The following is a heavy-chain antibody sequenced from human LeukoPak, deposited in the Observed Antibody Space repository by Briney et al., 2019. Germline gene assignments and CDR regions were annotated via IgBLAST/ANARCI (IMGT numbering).Heavy chain of an antibody. J-gene: IGHJ5*02. V-gene: IGHV3-48*01. Sequence: GGSLRLSCAAAGFTFSSYSMNWVRQAPGKGLEWVSDISSSSSTIYYADSVKGRFTISRDNAKNSLYLEMNSLRAEDTAVYYCARSIIGVGWFDPWGQGTLVTVSS. CDR3: ARSIIGVGWFDP. D-gene: IGHD1-26*01. CDR1: GFTFSSYS. CDR2: ISSSSSTI.